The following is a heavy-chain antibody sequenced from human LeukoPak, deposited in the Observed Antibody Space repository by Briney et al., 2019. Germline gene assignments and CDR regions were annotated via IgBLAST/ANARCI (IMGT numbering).Heavy chain of an antibody. J-gene: IGHJ4*02. Sequence: GASVKVSCKASGYTFTSYGISWVRQAPGQGLEWMGGIIPIFGTANYAQKFQGRVTITADESTSTAYMELSSLRSEDTAVYYCARDRRRGGSWYAFDYWGQGTLVTVSS. CDR1: GYTFTSYG. V-gene: IGHV1-69*13. D-gene: IGHD6-13*01. CDR3: ARDRRRGGSWYAFDY. CDR2: IIPIFGTA.